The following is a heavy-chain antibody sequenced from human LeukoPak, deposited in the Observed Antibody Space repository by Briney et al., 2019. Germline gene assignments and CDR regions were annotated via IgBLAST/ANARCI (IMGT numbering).Heavy chain of an antibody. Sequence: GGSLRLSCEASGFTFSNYGMNWVRQAPGKGLEWVSYIRPSDGTKHYADSVKGRFTISRDNAKNSLSLQMTSLRADDTVVYYCVRGQTSLDNWFDPWGQGTLVIVSS. V-gene: IGHV3-48*01. CDR2: IRPSDGTK. CDR1: GFTFSNYG. CDR3: VRGQTSLDNWFDP. J-gene: IGHJ5*02.